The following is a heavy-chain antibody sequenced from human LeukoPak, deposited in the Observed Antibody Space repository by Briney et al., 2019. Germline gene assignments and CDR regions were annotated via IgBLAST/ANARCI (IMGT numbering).Heavy chain of an antibody. J-gene: IGHJ4*02. Sequence: GRPLRLSCAASGFTFSSYAMSWVRQAPGKGLEWVSAISGSGGSTYYADSVKGRFTISRDNSKNTLYLQMNSLRAEDTAVYYCAKLSYSGSRLPYYFDYWGQGTLVTVSS. CDR2: ISGSGGST. V-gene: IGHV3-23*01. CDR3: AKLSYSGSRLPYYFDY. D-gene: IGHD1-26*01. CDR1: GFTFSSYA.